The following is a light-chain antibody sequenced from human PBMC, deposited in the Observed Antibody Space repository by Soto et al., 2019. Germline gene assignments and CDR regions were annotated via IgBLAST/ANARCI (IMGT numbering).Light chain of an antibody. CDR1: QSVSSS. CDR3: QQRNTWPFT. CDR2: DAS. J-gene: IGKJ3*01. Sequence: EIVLTQSPATLSVSPGERATLSCRASQSVSSSLVWYQQKPGQPPRLLIYDASNRATAIPARFSGSGSGTDFSLTISSLEPDDLAVYYCQQRNTWPFTFGPGTKVDIK. V-gene: IGKV3-11*01.